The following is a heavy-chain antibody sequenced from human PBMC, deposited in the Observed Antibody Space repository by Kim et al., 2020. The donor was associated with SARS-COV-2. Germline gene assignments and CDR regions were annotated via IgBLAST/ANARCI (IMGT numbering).Heavy chain of an antibody. D-gene: IGHD6-13*01. J-gene: IGHJ4*02. V-gene: IGHV3-73*01. CDR3: TRLSIAAAGTAHDY. Sequence: AASVKDRFTISRNEAKNTAYLQMNSLKTEDTAVYYCTRLSIAAAGTAHDYWGQGTLVTVSS.